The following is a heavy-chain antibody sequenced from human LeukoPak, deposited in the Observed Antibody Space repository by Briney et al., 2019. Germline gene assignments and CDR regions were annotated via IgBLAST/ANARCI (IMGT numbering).Heavy chain of an antibody. D-gene: IGHD4-17*01. CDR3: ARGIYGDSLYYFDY. CDR2: INWNGGST. J-gene: IGHJ4*02. V-gene: IGHV3-20*04. CDR1: GFTFDDYG. Sequence: PGGSLRLSCAAFGFTFDDYGMSWVRQAPGEGLEWVSGINWNGGSTGYADSVKGRFTISRDNAKNSLYLQMNSLRAEDTALYYCARGIYGDSLYYFDYWGQGTLVTVSS.